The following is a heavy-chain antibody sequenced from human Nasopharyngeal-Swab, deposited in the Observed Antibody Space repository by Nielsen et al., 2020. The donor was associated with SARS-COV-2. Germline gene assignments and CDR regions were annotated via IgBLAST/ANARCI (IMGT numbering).Heavy chain of an antibody. CDR3: ARDGRPGAQEMATMGYYFDY. V-gene: IGHV3-48*03. Sequence: GGSLRLSCAASGFTFSSYEMNWVRQAPGKGLEWVSYISSSGSTIYYADSVKGRFTISRDNSKNTLYLQMNSLRAEDTAVYYCARDGRPGAQEMATMGYYFDYWGQGTLVTVSS. D-gene: IGHD5-24*01. J-gene: IGHJ4*02. CDR1: GFTFSSYE. CDR2: ISSSGSTI.